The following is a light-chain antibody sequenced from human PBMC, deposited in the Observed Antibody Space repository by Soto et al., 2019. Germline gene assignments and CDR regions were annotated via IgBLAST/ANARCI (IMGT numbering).Light chain of an antibody. CDR3: QQSYSTPIS. CDR2: AAS. V-gene: IGKV1-39*01. Sequence: DIQMTQSPSSLSASVGDRVTITCRASQSISSYLHWYQQNPGKAPKLLIYAASSLQSGVPSRFSGSGSETDFTLTISSLQPEDFATYYCQQSYSTPISVGQGTRLEIK. J-gene: IGKJ5*01. CDR1: QSISSY.